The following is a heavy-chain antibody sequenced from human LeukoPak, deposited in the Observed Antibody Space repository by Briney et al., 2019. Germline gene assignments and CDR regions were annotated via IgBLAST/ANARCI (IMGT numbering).Heavy chain of an antibody. V-gene: IGHV1-69*04. CDR1: GGTFSSYA. J-gene: IGHJ6*02. CDR3: ARSLLFGSGSYYGYPHRGWDV. Sequence: SVKVSCKASGGTFSSYAISWVRQAPGQGREWMGRIIPIFGIANYAQKFQGRVTISADKSTSTAYMELSSLRSEDTAVYYCARSLLFGSGSYYGYPHRGWDVWGHGTTVTVSS. D-gene: IGHD3-10*01. CDR2: IIPIFGIA.